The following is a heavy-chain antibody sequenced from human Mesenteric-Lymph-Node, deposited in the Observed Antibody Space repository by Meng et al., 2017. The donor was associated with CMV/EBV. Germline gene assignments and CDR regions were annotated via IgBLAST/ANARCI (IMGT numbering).Heavy chain of an antibody. D-gene: IGHD2-2*01. Sequence: GESLKISCAASGFTFSSYSMNWVRQAPGKGLEWVSSISSNNNYIYYADSVKGRFTISRDNAKNSLYLQMNSLRAEDTAVYYCARDLVVVVPARLYGMDVWGQGTTVTVSS. V-gene: IGHV3-21*01. J-gene: IGHJ6*02. CDR1: GFTFSSYS. CDR2: ISSNNNYI. CDR3: ARDLVVVVPARLYGMDV.